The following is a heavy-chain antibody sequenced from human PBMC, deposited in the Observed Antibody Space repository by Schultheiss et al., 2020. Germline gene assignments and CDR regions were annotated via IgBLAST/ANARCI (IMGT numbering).Heavy chain of an antibody. V-gene: IGHV4-61*02. Sequence: SETLSLTCTVSGGSISSGDYYWSWIRQPAGKGLEWIGRIYTSGSTNYNPSLKSRVTISVDTSKNQFSLKLSSVTAADTAVYYCARVGYCSGGSCYSGGYYYYYGMDVWGQGTTVTGSS. CDR2: IYTSGST. CDR1: GGSISSGDYY. CDR3: ARVGYCSGGSCYSGGYYYYYGMDV. J-gene: IGHJ6*02. D-gene: IGHD2-15*01.